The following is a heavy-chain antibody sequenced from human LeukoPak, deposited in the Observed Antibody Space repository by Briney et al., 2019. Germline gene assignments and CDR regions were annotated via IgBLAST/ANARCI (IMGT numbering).Heavy chain of an antibody. Sequence: SVKVSCKASGGTFSSYAISWVRQAPGQGLEWMGGIIPIFGTANYAQKFQGRVTITADESTSTAYMELSSLRSEDTAVDYCARGLIPNYYGSGSYYNPFDYWGQGTLVTVSS. CDR3: ARGLIPNYYGSGSYYNPFDY. J-gene: IGHJ4*02. CDR2: IIPIFGTA. V-gene: IGHV1-69*01. CDR1: GGTFSSYA. D-gene: IGHD3-10*01.